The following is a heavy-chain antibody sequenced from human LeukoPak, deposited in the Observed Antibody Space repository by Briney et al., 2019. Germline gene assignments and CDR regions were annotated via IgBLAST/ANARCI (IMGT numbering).Heavy chain of an antibody. CDR2: IYTSGST. Sequence: SETLSLTCTVSGGSISSYYWSWIRQPAGKGLEWIGRIYTSGSTNYNPSLTSRVTMSVDTSKNQFSLKLSSVTAADTAVYYCAREHIVISYFDYWGQGTLVTVSS. J-gene: IGHJ4*02. CDR3: AREHIVISYFDY. V-gene: IGHV4-4*07. CDR1: GGSISSYY. D-gene: IGHD2-21*01.